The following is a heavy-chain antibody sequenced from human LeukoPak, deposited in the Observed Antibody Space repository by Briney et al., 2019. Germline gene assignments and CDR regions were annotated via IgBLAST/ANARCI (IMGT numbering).Heavy chain of an antibody. CDR1: GYTFTSCD. CDR2: MNPNSGNT. CDR3: ARGPPSQRYYYDSSGYYLNY. J-gene: IGHJ4*02. D-gene: IGHD3-22*01. Sequence: ASVKVSCKASGYTFTSCDINWVRQATGQGLEWMGWMNPNSGNTGYAQKFQGRVTITRNTSISTAYMELSSLRSEDTAVYYCARGPPSQRYYYDSSGYYLNYWGQGTLVTVSS. V-gene: IGHV1-8*03.